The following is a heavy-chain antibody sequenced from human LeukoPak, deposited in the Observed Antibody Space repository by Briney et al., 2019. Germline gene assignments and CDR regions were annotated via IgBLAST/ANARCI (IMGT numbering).Heavy chain of an antibody. J-gene: IGHJ4*02. D-gene: IGHD4-17*01. CDR2: INPTGGST. V-gene: IGHV1-46*01. CDR3: ARESNYGDYVDGY. Sequence: ASVKVSCKASGYTFANYYIHWVRQAPGQGLEWMGIINPTGGSTFYAQKFQGRVTMTTDTSTSTAYMELRSLRSDDTAVYYCARESNYGDYVDGYWGQGTLVTVSS. CDR1: GYTFANYY.